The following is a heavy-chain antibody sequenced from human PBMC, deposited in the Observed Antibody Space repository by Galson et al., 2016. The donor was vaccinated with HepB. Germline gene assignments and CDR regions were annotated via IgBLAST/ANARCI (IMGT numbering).Heavy chain of an antibody. CDR2: IRPQRDRKTP. V-gene: IGHV3-15*01. J-gene: IGHJ4*02. CDR1: GFTFSKAW. CDR3: YGHLDY. Sequence: SLRLSCAASGFTFSKAWFTWVRQAPGKGLEWVGRIRPQRDRKTPVYAAPVEGRFTISRDDSKNTLYLRVNSLTTEDTALYYCYGHLDYWGRGTLVTVSS. D-gene: IGHD4-17*01.